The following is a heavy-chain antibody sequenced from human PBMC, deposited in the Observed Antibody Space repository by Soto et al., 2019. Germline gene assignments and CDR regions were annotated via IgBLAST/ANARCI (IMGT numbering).Heavy chain of an antibody. D-gene: IGHD6-19*01. Sequence: GGSLRLSCAASGFTFTSYSLNWVRQAPGKGLEWVSYISSSSDYIYHADSVKGRFTISRDNAKNSMYLQMNSLEAEDTAVYYCARGRSAWYAPFDYWGQGTLVTVSS. V-gene: IGHV3-21*01. CDR1: GFTFTSYS. J-gene: IGHJ4*02. CDR3: ARGRSAWYAPFDY. CDR2: ISSSSDYI.